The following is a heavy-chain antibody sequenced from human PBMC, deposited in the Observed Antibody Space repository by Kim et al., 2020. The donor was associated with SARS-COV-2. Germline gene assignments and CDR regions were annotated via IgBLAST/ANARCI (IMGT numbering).Heavy chain of an antibody. CDR1: GGSLSGYY. V-gene: IGHV4-34*01. Sequence: SETLSLTCAVYGGSLSGYYWIWIRQPPGKGLEWIGEINSSGSTNYNPSLKSRVSISVDTSKKQFSLNFRSVAAADTAVYYCVVGYCSGGNCYEFWGQGTLVTVSS. D-gene: IGHD2-15*01. CDR2: INSSGST. J-gene: IGHJ4*02. CDR3: VVGYCSGGNCYEF.